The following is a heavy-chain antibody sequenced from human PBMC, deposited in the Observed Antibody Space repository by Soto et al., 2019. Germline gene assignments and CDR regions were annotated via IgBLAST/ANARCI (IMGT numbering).Heavy chain of an antibody. CDR1: GYTFTCYY. V-gene: IGHV1-2*02. D-gene: IGHD2-2*01. CDR2: INPNSGGT. Sequence: SVKFSCKAVGYTFTCYYMHWVRQAPGQGLEWMGWINPNSGGTNYAQKFQGRVTMTRDTSISTAYMELRRLRSDDTAVYYCATPYCSSTSCSNWFDPWGQGTLVTVSS. J-gene: IGHJ5*02. CDR3: ATPYCSSTSCSNWFDP.